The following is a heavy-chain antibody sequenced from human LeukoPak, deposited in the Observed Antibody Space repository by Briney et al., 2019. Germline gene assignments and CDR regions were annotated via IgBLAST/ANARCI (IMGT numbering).Heavy chain of an antibody. CDR1: GGSFSGYY. V-gene: IGHV4-34*01. CDR3: VKRTLYYGMDV. CDR2: INHSGST. J-gene: IGHJ6*02. Sequence: MTSETLSVTCAVYGGSFSGYYWSGIRQPPGKGLEWIGEINHSGSTNYNPSLKSRVTISVDTSKNQFSLKLSSVTAADTAVYYCVKRTLYYGMDVWGQGTTVTVSS.